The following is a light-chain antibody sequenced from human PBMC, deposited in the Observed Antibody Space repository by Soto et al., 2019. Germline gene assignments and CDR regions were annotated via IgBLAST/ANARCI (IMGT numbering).Light chain of an antibody. V-gene: IGKV1-12*01. J-gene: IGKJ5*01. Sequence: DIQMTQSPSSVSASVGDRVTITCRASQGISSWLAWYQQKPGKAPKLLIYAASSLQSGVPLRFSVSGSGTDFTLTIINLQPEDFASYYCQQGHSFPITFGQGTRLEIK. CDR1: QGISSW. CDR3: QQGHSFPIT. CDR2: AAS.